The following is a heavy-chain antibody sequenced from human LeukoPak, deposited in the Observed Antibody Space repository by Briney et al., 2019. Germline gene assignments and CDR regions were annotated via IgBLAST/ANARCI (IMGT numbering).Heavy chain of an antibody. CDR2: TYFRSRWYS. J-gene: IGHJ4*02. CDR1: GDSVSRNSVA. CDR3: AREGGRGFVELSH. Sequence: SQTLSLTCAVSGDSVSRNSVAWNWIRQSPSRGLEWLGRTYFRSRWYSDYAVPLKSRIVIEADTSKNQFSLEVKSVTPEDTAVYFCAREGGRGFVELSHWGQGTLVTVSS. D-gene: IGHD3-10*01. V-gene: IGHV6-1*01.